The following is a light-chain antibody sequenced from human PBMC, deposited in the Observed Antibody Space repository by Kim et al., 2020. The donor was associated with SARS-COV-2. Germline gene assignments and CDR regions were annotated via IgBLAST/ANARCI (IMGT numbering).Light chain of an antibody. J-gene: IGLJ3*02. V-gene: IGLV1-44*01. Sequence: GQGVIISCSGSRYNIGSNTVNWYQQVPGTAPKLLIHSNNQRPSGVPDRFSGSKSGTSASLAISGLQSEDETSYHCESWDDTLRGPVFGGGTKLTVL. CDR1: RYNIGSNT. CDR2: SNN. CDR3: ESWDDTLRGPV.